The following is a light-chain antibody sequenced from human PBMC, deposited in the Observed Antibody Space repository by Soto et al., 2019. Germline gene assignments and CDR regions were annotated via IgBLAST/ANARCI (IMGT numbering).Light chain of an antibody. CDR3: QQNNSYS. J-gene: IGKJ1*01. V-gene: IGKV1-5*01. Sequence: IQMPQSASTLSASVGDRVNIPCRASQSTSKGSAWDQQKPGTAPKVRIYHAPNWQRWVPSRFSGRGSGTEFALAISSLQPDDFAAYYCQQNNSYSFVQGTKVDIK. CDR1: QSTSKG. CDR2: HAP.